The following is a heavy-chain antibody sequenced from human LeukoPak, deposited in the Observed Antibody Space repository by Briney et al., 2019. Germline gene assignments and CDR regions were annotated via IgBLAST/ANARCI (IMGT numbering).Heavy chain of an antibody. J-gene: IGHJ6*02. CDR3: ARGSNWEYYGMDV. V-gene: IGHV4-31*03. CDR1: GGSISSGGYY. Sequence: SETLSLTCTVSGGSISSGGYYWSWIRQHPGKGLEWIGYIYYSGSTYYNPSLKSRVTISVDTSKNQFSLKLSSVTAADTAVYYCARGSNWEYYGMDVWGQGTTVTVSS. CDR2: IYYSGST. D-gene: IGHD7-27*01.